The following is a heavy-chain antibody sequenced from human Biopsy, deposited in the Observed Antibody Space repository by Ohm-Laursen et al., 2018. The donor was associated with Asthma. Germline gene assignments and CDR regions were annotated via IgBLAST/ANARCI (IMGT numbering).Heavy chain of an antibody. CDR1: GFTLTTYA. J-gene: IGHJ6*02. CDR2: ISYDGSTK. V-gene: IGHV3-30*03. D-gene: IGHD3-10*01. CDR3: ARDVVWFREVGGMDV. Sequence: SLRLSCSASGFTLTTYAIHWVRQAPGKGLEWVAVISYDGSTKYSADSVKGRFIVSRDISKNILSLQMNSLRPEETAVYYCARDVVWFREVGGMDVWGQGTTVTVSS.